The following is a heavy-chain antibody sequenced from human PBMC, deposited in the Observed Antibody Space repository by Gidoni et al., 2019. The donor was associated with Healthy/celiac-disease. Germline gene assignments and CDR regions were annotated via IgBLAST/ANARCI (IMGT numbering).Heavy chain of an antibody. CDR3: ARDTSGYSSSWPSYYYYGMDV. J-gene: IGHJ6*02. D-gene: IGHD6-13*01. CDR2: ISSSSRYT. Sequence: QVQLVESGGGLVKPGGSLRLSCAASGFTFSDYYMSWIRQAPGKGLEWVSYISSSSRYTNYADSVKGRFTISRDNAKNSLYLQMNSLRAEDTAVYYCARDTSGYSSSWPSYYYYGMDVWGQGTTVTVSS. CDR1: GFTFSDYY. V-gene: IGHV3-11*05.